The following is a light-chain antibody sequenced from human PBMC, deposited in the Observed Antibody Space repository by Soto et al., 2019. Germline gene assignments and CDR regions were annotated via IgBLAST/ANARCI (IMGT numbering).Light chain of an antibody. CDR1: QSVSSD. CDR3: QQYSAWLLWT. CDR2: DAS. J-gene: IGKJ1*01. V-gene: IGKV3D-15*01. Sequence: EIVLTQSPATLSVSQGERVTLSCRASQSVSSDLAWYQQKPGQSPRLLIYDASTRATGIPARFSGSGSGTEFTLTISSLQSEDSAFYYCQQYSAWLLWTFGQGTMMEVK.